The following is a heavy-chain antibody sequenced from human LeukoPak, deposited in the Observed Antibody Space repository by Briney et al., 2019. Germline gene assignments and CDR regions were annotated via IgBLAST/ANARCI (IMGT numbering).Heavy chain of an antibody. CDR2: ISWNSGSI. D-gene: IGHD6-13*01. CDR1: GFTFDDYA. Sequence: GGSPRLSCAASGFTFDDYAMHWVRQAPGKGLEWVSGISWNSGSIGYADSVKGRFTISRDNAKNSLYLQMNSLRAEDTALYYCAKGVSSSWPAYLDYWGQGTLVTVSS. V-gene: IGHV3-9*01. J-gene: IGHJ4*02. CDR3: AKGVSSSWPAYLDY.